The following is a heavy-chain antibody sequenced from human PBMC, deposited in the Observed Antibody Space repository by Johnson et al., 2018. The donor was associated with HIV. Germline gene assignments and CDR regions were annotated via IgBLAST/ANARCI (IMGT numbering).Heavy chain of an antibody. CDR1: GFRFDDYA. CDR3: VRGIVVGVAAGRADAFDI. Sequence: QEQLVESGGGLVQPGSSLRLSCAASGFRFDDYAMHWVRQAPGKGLEWVAVISYDGSNKYYADSVKGRFTISRDNSKNTLYLQMNSLRAEDTALYYCVRGIVVGVAAGRADAFDIWGQGTMVTVSS. CDR2: ISYDGSNK. D-gene: IGHD2-15*01. V-gene: IGHV3-30-3*01. J-gene: IGHJ3*02.